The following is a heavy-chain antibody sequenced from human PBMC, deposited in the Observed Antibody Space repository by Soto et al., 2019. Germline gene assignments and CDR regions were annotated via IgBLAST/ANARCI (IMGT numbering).Heavy chain of an antibody. Sequence: SETLSLTCTVSGGSVSIGSYYWSCIRQPPGKGLEWIGYIYYSGSTNYNPSLKSRVTISVDTSKNQFSLKLSSVTAADTAVYYCARGADIVVVPAAIRADYYYGMDVWGQGTTVTVSS. CDR1: GGSVSIGSYY. CDR3: ARGADIVVVPAAIRADYYYGMDV. V-gene: IGHV4-61*01. D-gene: IGHD2-2*02. CDR2: IYYSGST. J-gene: IGHJ6*02.